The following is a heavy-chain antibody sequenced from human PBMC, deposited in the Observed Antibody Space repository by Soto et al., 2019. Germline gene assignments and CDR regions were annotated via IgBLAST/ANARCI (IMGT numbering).Heavy chain of an antibody. D-gene: IGHD6-13*01. J-gene: IGHJ5*02. CDR1: GYSFTSYW. Sequence: GESLKISCKGSGYSFTSYWIGWVRQMPGKGLEWMGIIYPGDSDTRYSPSFQGQVTISADKSISTAYLQWSSLKASDTAMYYCARQATGYSSSWYWFDPWGQGTLVTVSS. CDR2: IYPGDSDT. V-gene: IGHV5-51*01. CDR3: ARQATGYSSSWYWFDP.